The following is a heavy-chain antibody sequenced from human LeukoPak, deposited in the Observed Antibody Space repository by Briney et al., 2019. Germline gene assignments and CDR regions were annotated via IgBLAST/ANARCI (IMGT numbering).Heavy chain of an antibody. D-gene: IGHD7-27*01. CDR1: GFTFGDYA. V-gene: IGHV3-49*03. Sequence: PGGSLRLSCTASGFTFGDYAMSWFRQSPGKGLEWVGFIRSKAYGGTTEYAASVKGRFTISRDDSKSIAYLQMNSLKTEDTAVYYCTRRSLTGEFDYWGQGTLVTVSS. CDR3: TRRSLTGEFDY. J-gene: IGHJ4*02. CDR2: IRSKAYGGTT.